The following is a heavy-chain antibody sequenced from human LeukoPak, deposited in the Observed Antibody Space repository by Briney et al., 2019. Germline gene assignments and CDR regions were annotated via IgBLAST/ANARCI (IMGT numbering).Heavy chain of an antibody. Sequence: PGGSLRLSCVAFGFNFNLYAMHWVRQVPGKGLQWVALVSYDGVHTYFADSAKGRFAISRDNSKNTLFLQMNSLRTEDTGIYYCVRDRYTDNYFDALDIWGQGAMVTVSS. D-gene: IGHD5-24*01. J-gene: IGHJ3*02. CDR1: GFNFNLYA. CDR2: VSYDGVHT. CDR3: VRDRYTDNYFDALDI. V-gene: IGHV3-30*01.